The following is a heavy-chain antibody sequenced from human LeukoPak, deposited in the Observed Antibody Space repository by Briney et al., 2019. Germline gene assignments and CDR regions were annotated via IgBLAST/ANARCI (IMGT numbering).Heavy chain of an antibody. V-gene: IGHV3-23*01. Sequence: GGSLRLSCAGSGFTFSTLAKTCVRAPPGKGLEWLSPITRSSSTTYNADSVKGCFSIYRDNSRNTLYLHVNTLRADGTAVYYCGRDPNGDYVGAFEFWGQGTTVTVSS. J-gene: IGHJ3*01. CDR2: ITRSSSTT. D-gene: IGHD4-17*01. CDR3: GRDPNGDYVGAFEF. CDR1: GFTFSTLA.